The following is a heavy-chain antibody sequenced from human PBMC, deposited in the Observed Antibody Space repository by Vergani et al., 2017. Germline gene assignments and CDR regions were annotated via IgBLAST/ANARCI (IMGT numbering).Heavy chain of an antibody. J-gene: IGHJ4*02. V-gene: IGHV3-33*06. CDR3: AKETQDDTVEAPAAIQGTFDN. CDR2: IWSDGSKK. CDR1: GLTFSNYA. D-gene: IGHD2-2*02. Sequence: QVQLVESGGGVVQPGRSLRLSCAASGLTFSNYAMHWVRQAPGKGLEWVAVIWSDGSKKYYGDSVRGRFTISRDNSKNKLYLQMNSLRAEDPAGYYCAKETQDDTVEAPAAIQGTFDNWGQGTLVTVSS.